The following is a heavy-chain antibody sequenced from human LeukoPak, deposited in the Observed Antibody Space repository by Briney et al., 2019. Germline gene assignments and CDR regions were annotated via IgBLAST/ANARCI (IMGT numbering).Heavy chain of an antibody. Sequence: SQTLSLTCTVSGGSISRGGYYWSWIRQHPGKGLEWIGYIYYSGSTNYNPSLKSRVTISVDTSKNQFSLKLSSVTAADTAVYYCARGEYLVAIDYWGQGTLVTVSS. D-gene: IGHD5-12*01. CDR3: ARGEYLVAIDY. CDR1: GGSISRGGYY. CDR2: IYYSGST. V-gene: IGHV4-31*03. J-gene: IGHJ4*02.